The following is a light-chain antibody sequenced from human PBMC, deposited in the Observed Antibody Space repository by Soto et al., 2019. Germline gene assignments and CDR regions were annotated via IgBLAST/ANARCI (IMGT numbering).Light chain of an antibody. CDR2: EVS. J-gene: IGLJ3*02. CDR3: SSYTTSSTWV. CDR1: SSDVGRYNY. Sequence: QSALTQPASVSGSPGQSITISCTGTSSDVGRYNYVSWYQQHPGKAPELMIYEVSDRPSGVSNRFSGSKSGNTASLTISGLQAEDEADYYCSSYTTSSTWVFGGGTQLTVL. V-gene: IGLV2-14*01.